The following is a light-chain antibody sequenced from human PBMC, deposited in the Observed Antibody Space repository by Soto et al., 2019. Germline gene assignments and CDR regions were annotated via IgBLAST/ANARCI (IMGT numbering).Light chain of an antibody. CDR2: GVR. CDR3: CSDTGSLTWV. CDR1: SSDVGSHNF. V-gene: IGLV2-23*02. Sequence: QSALTQPASVSGSPGQSMTISCTGTSSDVGSHNFVSWYQQHPGKAPKLMIYGVRERPSGVSNRFSGSKSGNTASLTISGLKAEHEADYYCCSDTGSLTWVFGGGTKLTVL. J-gene: IGLJ3*02.